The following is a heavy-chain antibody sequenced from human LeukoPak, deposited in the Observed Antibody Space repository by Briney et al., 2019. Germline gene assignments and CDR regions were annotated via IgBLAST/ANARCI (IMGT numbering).Heavy chain of an antibody. V-gene: IGHV1-69*04. CDR3: ARVPRPNSGYDFDY. Sequence: SVKVSCKASGGTLSSYAISWVRQAPGQGLEWMGRIIPILGIANYAQKFQGRVTITADKSTSTAYMELSSLRSEDTAVYYCARVPRPNSGYDFDYWGQGTLVTVSS. J-gene: IGHJ4*02. CDR1: GGTLSSYA. CDR2: IIPILGIA. D-gene: IGHD4-23*01.